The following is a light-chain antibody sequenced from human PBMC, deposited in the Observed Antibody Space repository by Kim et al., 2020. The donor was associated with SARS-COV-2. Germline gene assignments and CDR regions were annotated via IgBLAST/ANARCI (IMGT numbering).Light chain of an antibody. J-gene: IGKJ2*01. CDR3: QQFHTVPYT. CDR1: RDIDRY. CDR2: GAL. Sequence: ASVGDRVTITCQAGRDIDRYITWYQQKPGRAPRLLIYGALNLQTRVTSRFSATATGTVFTLTITNLQPEDFATYYCQQFHTVPYTFGRETKVDIK. V-gene: IGKV1-33*01.